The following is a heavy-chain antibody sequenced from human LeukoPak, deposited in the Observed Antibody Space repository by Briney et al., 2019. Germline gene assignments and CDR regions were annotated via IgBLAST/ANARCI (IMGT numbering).Heavy chain of an antibody. Sequence: GGSQRLSCAASGFIFSRYWMNWVRQAPGKGPVWVSRINSDGSSTSYADSVKGRFTISRDNAKNTLYLQMNSLRAEDTAVYYCARDPRYCGGDCYTFDYWGQGTLVTVSS. CDR3: ARDPRYCGGDCYTFDY. D-gene: IGHD2-21*02. CDR2: INSDGSST. V-gene: IGHV3-74*01. CDR1: GFIFSRYW. J-gene: IGHJ4*02.